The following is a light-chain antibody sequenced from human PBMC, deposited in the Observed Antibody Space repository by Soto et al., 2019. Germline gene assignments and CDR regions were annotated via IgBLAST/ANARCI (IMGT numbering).Light chain of an antibody. V-gene: IGKV1-6*01. CDR1: QGIRND. J-gene: IGKJ4*01. CDR3: LQAYSSPLT. CDR2: AAS. Sequence: VISGCRASQGIRNDLGWYQQKPGKAPKLLIYAASSLQSGVPSRFSGSGSGTDFNLSISSLQPEYFATYYCLQAYSSPLTFGGGTQLDNK.